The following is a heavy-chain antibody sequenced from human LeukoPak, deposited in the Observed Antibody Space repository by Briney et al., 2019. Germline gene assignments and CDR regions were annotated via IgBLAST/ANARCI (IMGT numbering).Heavy chain of an antibody. D-gene: IGHD6-13*01. V-gene: IGHV3-21*01. CDR3: ARDRGIAAAGLFDY. CDR2: ISSSSSYI. J-gene: IGHJ4*02. Sequence: PGGSLRLSCAASGSTFSSYSMNWVRQAPGKGLEWVSSISSSSSYIYYADSVKGRFTISRDNAKNSLYLQMNSLRAEDTAVYYCARDRGIAAAGLFDYWGQGTLVTVSS. CDR1: GSTFSSYS.